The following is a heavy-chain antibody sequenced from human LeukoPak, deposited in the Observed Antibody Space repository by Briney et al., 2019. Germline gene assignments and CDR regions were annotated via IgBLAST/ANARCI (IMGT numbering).Heavy chain of an antibody. CDR2: IGSRGSTI. D-gene: IGHD2-21*02. CDR3: ARDNPYCGGDCYSRPDY. CDR1: GFTFGSYE. V-gene: IGHV3-48*03. Sequence: GGSLRLSCAASGFTFGSYEMNWVRQAPGEGLEWVSYIGSRGSTIYYADSVKGRFTISRDNAKNSLYLQTNRLRAEDTAVYYCARDNPYCGGDCYSRPDYWGQGTLVTVSS. J-gene: IGHJ4*02.